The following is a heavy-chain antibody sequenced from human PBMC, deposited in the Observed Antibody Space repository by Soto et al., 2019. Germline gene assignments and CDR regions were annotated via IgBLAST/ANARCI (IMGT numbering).Heavy chain of an antibody. V-gene: IGHV3-66*01. CDR1: GFTVSSNY. CDR2: IYSGGST. Sequence: GGSLRLSCAASGFTVSSNYMSWVRQAPGKGLEWVSVIYSGGSTYYADSVKGRFTISRDNSKNTLYLQMNSLRAEDTAVYYCARDSSLLRGGYYYYYMDVWGKGTTVTVSS. D-gene: IGHD2-15*01. J-gene: IGHJ6*03. CDR3: ARDSSLLRGGYYYYYMDV.